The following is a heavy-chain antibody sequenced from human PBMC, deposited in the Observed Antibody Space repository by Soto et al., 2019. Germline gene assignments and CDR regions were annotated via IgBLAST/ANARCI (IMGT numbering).Heavy chain of an antibody. D-gene: IGHD5-18*01. CDR1: GITFSNYA. J-gene: IGHJ4*02. CDR3: AKEYGGGTSMITSYFDY. V-gene: IGHV3-23*01. Sequence: EVQLLESGGGLVQPGGSLRLSCAASGITFSNYALSWVRQAPGKGLEWVSGISGSGKSTYYADSVKGRFTISRDNSKNTLSLQMISLRADDTAVYYCAKEYGGGTSMITSYFDYWGRGTLVTVSS. CDR2: ISGSGKST.